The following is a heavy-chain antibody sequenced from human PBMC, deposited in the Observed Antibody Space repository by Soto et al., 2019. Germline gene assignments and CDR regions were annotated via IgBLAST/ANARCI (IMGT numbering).Heavy chain of an antibody. CDR1: WYTFTRYG. CDR3: AMVDVYVTPSPQDV. CDR2: INTYNGNT. Sequence: QVQLVQSGAEVKNPGASVKVFCKASWYTFTRYGIGWARQAPGQGLEWMGWINTYNGNTNYAQNVQGRVTLTTDTSTSTAYMELRSLRSNDTAIYYCAMVDVYVTPSPQDVWGQGTTVIVSS. D-gene: IGHD3-16*01. V-gene: IGHV1-18*01. J-gene: IGHJ6*02.